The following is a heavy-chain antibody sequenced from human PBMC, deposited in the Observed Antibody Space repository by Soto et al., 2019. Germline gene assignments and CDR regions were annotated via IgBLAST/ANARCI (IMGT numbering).Heavy chain of an antibody. J-gene: IGHJ6*03. D-gene: IGHD6-13*01. CDR1: GYTFASYA. CDR2: INAGNGNT. CDR3: ARTKGSSWYNYYYMDV. V-gene: IGHV1-3*01. Sequence: ASVKVSCKASGYTFASYAMHWVRQAPGQRLEWMGWINAGNGNTKYSQKFQGRVTITRDTSASTAYMELSSLRSEDTAVYYCARTKGSSWYNYYYMDVWGKGTTVTV.